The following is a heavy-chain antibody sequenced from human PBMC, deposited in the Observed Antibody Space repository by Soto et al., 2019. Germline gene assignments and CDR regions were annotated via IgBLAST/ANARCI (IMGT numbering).Heavy chain of an antibody. V-gene: IGHV1-2*04. Sequence: ASVKVSCKASGYTFTGYYMHWVRQAPGQGLEWMGWINPNSGGTNYAQKFQGWVTMTRDTSISTAYMELSRLRSDDTAVYYCARGMVTGDLSWYFDLWGRGTLVTVSS. D-gene: IGHD7-27*01. J-gene: IGHJ2*01. CDR2: INPNSGGT. CDR3: ARGMVTGDLSWYFDL. CDR1: GYTFTGYY.